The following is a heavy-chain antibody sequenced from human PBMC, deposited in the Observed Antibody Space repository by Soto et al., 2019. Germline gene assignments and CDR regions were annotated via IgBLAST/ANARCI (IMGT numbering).Heavy chain of an antibody. Sequence: GGSLRLSCAASGFTFSSYSMNWVRQAPGKGLEWVSSISSSSSYIYYADSVKGRFTISRDNAKNTLYLQMNSLRAEDTAVYYCARDYMNYDILTGYFYFDYWGQGTLVTGSS. D-gene: IGHD3-9*01. J-gene: IGHJ4*02. CDR1: GFTFSSYS. CDR2: ISSSSSYI. V-gene: IGHV3-21*01. CDR3: ARDYMNYDILTGYFYFDY.